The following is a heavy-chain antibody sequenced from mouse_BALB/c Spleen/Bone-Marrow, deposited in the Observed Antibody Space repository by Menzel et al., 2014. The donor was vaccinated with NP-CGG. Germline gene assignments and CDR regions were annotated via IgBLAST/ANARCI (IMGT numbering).Heavy chain of an antibody. Sequence: VKLVESGPGLVAPSQSLSITCTVSGLSLIGYGVNWVRPPPGKGLEWLGMIWGDGRTDYNSALKSRLIISKDNSKSQVFLKMNSLQTDDTARYYCARHRDNYFYFDCWGQGTTLTVSS. V-gene: IGHV2-6-7*01. J-gene: IGHJ2*01. CDR1: GLSLIGYG. CDR3: ARHRDNYFYFDC. D-gene: IGHD1-3*01. CDR2: IWGDGRT.